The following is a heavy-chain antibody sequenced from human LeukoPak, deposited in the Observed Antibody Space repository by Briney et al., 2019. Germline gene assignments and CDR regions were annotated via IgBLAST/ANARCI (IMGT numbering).Heavy chain of an antibody. CDR2: INAGNGNT. V-gene: IGHV1-3*01. CDR3: ARSVLLWFGDPTPNLDY. J-gene: IGHJ4*02. D-gene: IGHD3-10*01. Sequence: GASVKVSCKASGYTFTSYAMHWVRQAPGQRLEWMGWINAGNGNTKYSQKFQGRVTITRDTSASTAYMELSSLRSEDTAVYYCARSVLLWFGDPTPNLDYWGQGTLVTVSS. CDR1: GYTFTSYA.